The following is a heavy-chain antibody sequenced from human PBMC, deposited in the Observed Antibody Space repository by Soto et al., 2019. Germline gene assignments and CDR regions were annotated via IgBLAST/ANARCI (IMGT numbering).Heavy chain of an antibody. Sequence: EVQLLESGGGLVQPGGSLRLSCAASGFTFRSYAMSWVRQAPGKGLEWVSGIASGAGSTYYADSVKGRFTISRDESKNTLDLQINSLRAEDTALYYCAPGRQVILDQWGQGTLVAVSS. D-gene: IGHD1-1*01. V-gene: IGHV3-23*01. CDR2: IASGAGST. CDR3: APGRQVILDQ. J-gene: IGHJ4*02. CDR1: GFTFRSYA.